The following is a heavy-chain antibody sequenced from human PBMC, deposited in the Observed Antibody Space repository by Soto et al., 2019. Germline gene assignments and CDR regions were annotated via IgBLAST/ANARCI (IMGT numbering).Heavy chain of an antibody. D-gene: IGHD1-1*01. CDR2: ISWNSGVI. J-gene: IGHJ4*02. CDR1: GFSFDDYG. V-gene: IGHV3-9*01. CDR3: CKEHDLGRVRPFGY. Sequence: EVQLVESGGGSVQPGRSLRLSCAASGFSFDDYGMHWVRQGPGKGLEWVSGISWNSGVIYYADSVKGRFTISRDNAKRSLVLPMDRPRTEDTGIYYFCKEHDLGRVRPFGYRGQGILVTVSS.